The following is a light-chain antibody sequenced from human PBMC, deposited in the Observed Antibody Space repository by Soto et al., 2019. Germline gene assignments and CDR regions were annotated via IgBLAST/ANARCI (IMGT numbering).Light chain of an antibody. J-gene: IGKJ2*01. Sequence: EIVLTQSPGTLSLSPGERATLSCRASQSVSSSYLAWYQQKPGQAPRLLIYGASSRATGIPDRFSGSGSGTDFTLTISRLEPEDFAVYYCQQYGSSPQTFRQGTNLEIK. V-gene: IGKV3-20*01. CDR3: QQYGSSPQT. CDR2: GAS. CDR1: QSVSSSY.